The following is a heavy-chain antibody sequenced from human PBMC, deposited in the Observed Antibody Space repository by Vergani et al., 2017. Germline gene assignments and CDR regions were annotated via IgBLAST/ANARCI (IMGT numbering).Heavy chain of an antibody. Sequence: EVQLLESGGGLVQPGGSLRLSCAASGFTFSSYAMSWVRQAPGKGLEWVSAISGSGGSTYYADSVKGRFTISRDNSKNTLYLQMNSLRAEDTAVYYCAKDRVQWELPTTAGLDYWGQGTLVTVSS. J-gene: IGHJ4*02. D-gene: IGHD1-26*01. CDR2: ISGSGGST. CDR3: AKDRVQWELPTTAGLDY. CDR1: GFTFSSYA. V-gene: IGHV3-23*01.